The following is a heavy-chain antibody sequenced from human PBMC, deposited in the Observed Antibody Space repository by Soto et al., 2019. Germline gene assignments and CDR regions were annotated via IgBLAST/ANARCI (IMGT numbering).Heavy chain of an antibody. Sequence: SVKVSCKASRVAFSKFIVTWVRQAPGLGLEWVGGIIPTFGTANYAQKFQGRVTITADESTSTSYMEVNNLRSEDTAVYYCAKVRYSSPMGYYYGMDVWGQGTTVTVSS. CDR3: AKVRYSSPMGYYYGMDV. V-gene: IGHV1-69*13. CDR1: RVAFSKFI. D-gene: IGHD6-19*01. J-gene: IGHJ6*02. CDR2: IIPTFGTA.